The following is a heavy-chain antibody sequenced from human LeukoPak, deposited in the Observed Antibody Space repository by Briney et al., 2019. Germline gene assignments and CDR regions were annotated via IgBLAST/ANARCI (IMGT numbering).Heavy chain of an antibody. J-gene: IGHJ4*02. Sequence: GGSLRLSCTASGFTFSTYGMSWVRQAPGKGLEWVSFISGSSRYIYYADSVKGRFTISRDNAKNSLYLQVNSLRAEDTAVYYCARESRYCGSLNCLFDYWGQGTLVTVSS. D-gene: IGHD2-2*01. CDR3: ARESRYCGSLNCLFDY. V-gene: IGHV3-21*01. CDR2: ISGSSRYI. CDR1: GFTFSTYG.